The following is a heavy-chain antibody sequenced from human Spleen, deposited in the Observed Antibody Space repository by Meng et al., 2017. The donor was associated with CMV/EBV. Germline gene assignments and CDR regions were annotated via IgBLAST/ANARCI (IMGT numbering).Heavy chain of an antibody. Sequence: VSSNRAAWTWIRQSPSRGLEWLGRTYYRSQWYTDYAVSVKSRITINPDTSKNQFSLRLNSVTPEDTAVFYCARERAPIAATGYDYWGQGTLVTVSS. CDR1: VSSNRAA. J-gene: IGHJ4*02. D-gene: IGHD6-13*01. CDR3: ARERAPIAATGYDY. V-gene: IGHV6-1*01. CDR2: TYYRSQWYT.